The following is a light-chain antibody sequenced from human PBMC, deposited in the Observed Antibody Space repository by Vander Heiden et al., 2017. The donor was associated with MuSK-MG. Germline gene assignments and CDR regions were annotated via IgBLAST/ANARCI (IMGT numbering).Light chain of an antibody. CDR2: DVS. J-gene: IGLJ1*01. CDR1: SSDVGGYNY. Sequence: QSALTQPASVSASPGQSITISCTGTSSDVGGYNYVSWYQQHPGKAPNLMIYDVSNRPSGVSNRFSGSKSGNTASLTISGLQAEDEADYYCSSYTSSSTSLYVFGTGTKVTVL. V-gene: IGLV2-14*03. CDR3: SSYTSSSTSLYV.